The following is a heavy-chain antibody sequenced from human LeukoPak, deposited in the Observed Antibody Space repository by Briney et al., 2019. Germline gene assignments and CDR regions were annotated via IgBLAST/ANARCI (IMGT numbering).Heavy chain of an antibody. D-gene: IGHD3-10*01. CDR2: ISNSGSTI. Sequence: PGGSLRLSCAASGFTFSDYYMSWIRQAPGKGLEWVSYISNSGSTIYYADSVKGRFTISRDNAKNSLYLQMNSLRAEDTAVYYCASRTGLRYYYGSERGLGGFPTLNWFDPWGQGTLVTVSS. V-gene: IGHV3-11*01. CDR1: GFTFSDYY. CDR3: ASRTGLRYYYGSERGLGGFPTLNWFDP. J-gene: IGHJ5*02.